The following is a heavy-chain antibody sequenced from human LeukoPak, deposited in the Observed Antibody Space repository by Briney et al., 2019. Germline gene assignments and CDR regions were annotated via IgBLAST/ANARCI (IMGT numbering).Heavy chain of an antibody. D-gene: IGHD6-19*01. Sequence: SETLSLTCAVYGGSFSGYYWSWIRQPPGKGLEWIGEINHSGSTNYNPSLKSRVTISVDTSKNQFSLKLSSVTAADTAVYYCARDFSGWFPRYYYYYMDVWGKGTTVTVSS. V-gene: IGHV4-34*01. CDR2: INHSGST. J-gene: IGHJ6*03. CDR1: GGSFSGYY. CDR3: ARDFSGWFPRYYYYYMDV.